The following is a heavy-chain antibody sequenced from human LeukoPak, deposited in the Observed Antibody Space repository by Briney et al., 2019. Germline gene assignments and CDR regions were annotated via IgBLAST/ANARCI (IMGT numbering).Heavy chain of an antibody. D-gene: IGHD2-2*01. CDR1: GGSISSYY. V-gene: IGHV4-59*01. CDR2: IYHSGST. Sequence: SETLSLTCTVSGGSISSYYWSWIRQPPGKGLEWIGYIYHSGSTNYNPSLKSRVTISVDTSKNQFSLKLSSVTAADTAVYYCARDCSSTSCYGLNAFDIWGQGTMVTVSS. J-gene: IGHJ3*02. CDR3: ARDCSSTSCYGLNAFDI.